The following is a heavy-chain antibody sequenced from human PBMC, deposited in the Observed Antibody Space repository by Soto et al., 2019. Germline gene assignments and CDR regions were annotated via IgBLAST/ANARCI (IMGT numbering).Heavy chain of an antibody. CDR3: ASGISTTRYYYYYGMDV. V-gene: IGHV1-46*01. J-gene: IGHJ6*02. CDR2: INPSGGIT. CDR1: GYTLTSYY. D-gene: IGHD2-2*01. Sequence: EASVKVSCKASGYTLTSYYLHWVRQAPGQGPEWMGIINPSGGITNDAQKFQDRVTMTSDTSTSTVYMELSSLRSEDTAVYYCASGISTTRYYYYYGMDVWGQGTTVTVSS.